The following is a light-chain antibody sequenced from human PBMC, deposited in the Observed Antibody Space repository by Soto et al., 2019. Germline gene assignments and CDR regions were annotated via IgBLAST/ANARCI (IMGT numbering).Light chain of an antibody. CDR2: AAS. J-gene: IGKJ3*01. V-gene: IGKV3-20*01. Sequence: EIVLTQSLGTLSLSPGERATLSCRASQSINNRYLAWYQQKTGQAPRLLIYAASSRATGIPDRFSGSGSGTDFTLTISRLEPEDFAVYYCQQFGSSPGFTFGPGTKVDIK. CDR3: QQFGSSPGFT. CDR1: QSINNRY.